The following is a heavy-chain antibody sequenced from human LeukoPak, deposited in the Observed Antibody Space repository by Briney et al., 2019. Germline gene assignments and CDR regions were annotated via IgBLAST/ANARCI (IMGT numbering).Heavy chain of an antibody. Sequence: HPGGSLRLSCAASGFTFSSYAMHWVRQAPGKGLEWVAVISYDGSNKYYADSVKGRFTISRDNSKNTLYLQMNSLRAEDTALYYCARGMTDYVWGSYPAKDYWGQGTLVTVSS. J-gene: IGHJ4*02. CDR1: GFTFSSYA. V-gene: IGHV3-30-3*01. D-gene: IGHD3-16*02. CDR3: ARGMTDYVWGSYPAKDY. CDR2: ISYDGSNK.